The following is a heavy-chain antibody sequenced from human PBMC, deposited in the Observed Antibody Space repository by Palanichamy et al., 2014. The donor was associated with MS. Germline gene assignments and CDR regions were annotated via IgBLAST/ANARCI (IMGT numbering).Heavy chain of an antibody. CDR1: GGSISSSSYY. V-gene: IGHV4-39*01. CDR2: IYYSGST. Sequence: QLQLQESGPGLVKPSETLSPTCTVSGGSISSSSYYWGWIRQPPGKGLEWIGSIYYSGSTYYSPSLKSRVTISVDTSKNQFSLKLSSVTAADTAVYYCARQDYSNYVDYWGQGTLVTVSS. D-gene: IGHD4-11*01. CDR3: ARQDYSNYVDY. J-gene: IGHJ4*02.